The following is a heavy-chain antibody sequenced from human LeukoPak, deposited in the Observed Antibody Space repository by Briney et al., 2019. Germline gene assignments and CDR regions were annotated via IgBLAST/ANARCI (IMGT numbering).Heavy chain of an antibody. D-gene: IGHD6-19*01. CDR2: INPNSGGA. V-gene: IGHV1-2*02. CDR3: ARGFAVAGTREKNFDY. Sequence: ASVKVSCKASGYTFTGYYMHWVRQAPGQGLEWMGWINPNSGGANYAQKFQGRVTMTRGTSISTAYMELSRLRSDDTAVYYCARGFAVAGTREKNFDYWGQGTLVTVSS. CDR1: GYTFTGYY. J-gene: IGHJ4*02.